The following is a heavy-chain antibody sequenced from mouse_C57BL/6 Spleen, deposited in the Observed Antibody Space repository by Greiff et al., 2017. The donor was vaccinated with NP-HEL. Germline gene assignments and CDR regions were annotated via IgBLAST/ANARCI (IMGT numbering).Heavy chain of an antibody. CDR3: ARVLNWDGYFDV. V-gene: IGHV1-52*01. CDR2: IDPSDSET. J-gene: IGHJ1*03. D-gene: IGHD4-1*02. Sequence: QVQLKQPGAELVRPGSSVKLSCKASGYTFTSYWLHWVKQRPIQGLEWIGNIDPSDSETHYNQKFKDKATLTVDKSSSTAYMQLSSLTSEDSAVYYCARVLNWDGYFDVWGTGTTVTVSS. CDR1: GYTFTSYW.